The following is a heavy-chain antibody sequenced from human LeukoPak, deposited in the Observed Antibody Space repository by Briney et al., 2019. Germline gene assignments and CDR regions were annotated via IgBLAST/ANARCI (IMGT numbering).Heavy chain of an antibody. CDR1: GYSISSGYY. CDR2: IYHSGST. Sequence: PSETLSLTCTVSGYSISSGYYWGWIRQPPGKGLEWIGSIYHSGSTYYNPSLKSRVTISVDTSKNQFSLKLSSVTAADTAVYYCARGGYYYDSTSYYSLDYWGRGTVVTVSS. CDR3: ARGGYYYDSTSYYSLDY. J-gene: IGHJ4*02. V-gene: IGHV4-38-2*02. D-gene: IGHD3-22*01.